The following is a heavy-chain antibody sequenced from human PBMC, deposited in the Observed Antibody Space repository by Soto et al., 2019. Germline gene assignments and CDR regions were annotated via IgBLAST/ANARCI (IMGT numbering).Heavy chain of an antibody. Sequence: PGGSLRLSCAASGFTFSSYGMHWVRQAPGKGLEWVAVISYDGGNKYYADSVKGRFTISRDNSKNTLYLQMNSLRAEDTAVYYCAKDLEASGYYDSSGYYPIDYWGQGTLVTVSS. V-gene: IGHV3-30*18. CDR3: AKDLEASGYYDSSGYYPIDY. CDR2: ISYDGGNK. CDR1: GFTFSSYG. J-gene: IGHJ4*02. D-gene: IGHD3-22*01.